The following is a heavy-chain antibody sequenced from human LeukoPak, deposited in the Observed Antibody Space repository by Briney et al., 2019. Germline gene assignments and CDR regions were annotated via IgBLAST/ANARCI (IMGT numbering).Heavy chain of an antibody. Sequence: PGGSLRLSCAASGFTFSSYAMHWVRQAPGKGLEYVSAISSNGGSTYYANSVKGRFTISRDNSKNTLYLQMGSLRAEDTAVYYCARAATTYYYDTSGYYWGQGTLVTVSS. J-gene: IGHJ4*02. CDR3: ARAATTYYYDTSGYY. D-gene: IGHD3-22*01. CDR2: ISSNGGST. V-gene: IGHV3-64*01. CDR1: GFTFSSYA.